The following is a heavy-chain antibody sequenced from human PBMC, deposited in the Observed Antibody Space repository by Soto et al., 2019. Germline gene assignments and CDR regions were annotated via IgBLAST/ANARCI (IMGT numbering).Heavy chain of an antibody. V-gene: IGHV1-3*01. J-gene: IGHJ4*02. CDR2: INAGNGNT. Sequence: ASVKVSCKASGYTFTSYAMHWVRQAPGQRLEWMGWINAGNGNTKYSQKFQGRVTITRDTSASTAYMELSSLRSEDTAVYYCAREWGPHYYDSSGYYFWGQGTLVTVSS. CDR3: AREWGPHYYDSSGYYF. CDR1: GYTFTSYA. D-gene: IGHD3-22*01.